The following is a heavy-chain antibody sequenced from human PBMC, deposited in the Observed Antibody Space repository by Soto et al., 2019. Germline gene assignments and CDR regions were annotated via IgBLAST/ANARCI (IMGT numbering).Heavy chain of an antibody. D-gene: IGHD1-1*01. J-gene: IGHJ6*02. CDR2: INAGNGNT. CDR1: GYTFTSYA. V-gene: IGHV1-3*01. Sequence: WASVKVSCKASGYTFTSYAMHWVRQAPGQRLEWMGWINAGNGNTKYSQKFQGRVTITRDTSTSTAYMELSSLRSEDTAVYYCARVSDRYNWNEYYYYYYGMDVWGQGTTVTVSS. CDR3: ARVSDRYNWNEYYYYYYGMDV.